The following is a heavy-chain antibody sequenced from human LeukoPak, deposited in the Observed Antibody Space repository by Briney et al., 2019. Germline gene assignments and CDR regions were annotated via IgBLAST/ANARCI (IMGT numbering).Heavy chain of an antibody. D-gene: IGHD6-13*01. Sequence: SETLSLTCAVYGGSFSGYYWSWIRQPPGKGLEWIGEINHSGSTNYNPSLKSRVTISVDTSKNQFSLKLSSVTAADTAVYYCARTTETDTSSWYYWGQGTLVTVSS. CDR2: INHSGST. V-gene: IGHV4-34*01. CDR3: ARTTETDTSSWYY. J-gene: IGHJ4*02. CDR1: GGSFSGYY.